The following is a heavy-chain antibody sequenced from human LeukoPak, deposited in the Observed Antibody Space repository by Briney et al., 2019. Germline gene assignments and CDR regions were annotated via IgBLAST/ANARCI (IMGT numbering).Heavy chain of an antibody. CDR1: GYTFTDYY. Sequence: ASVKASCEASGYTFTDYYIHWVRQAPGQGLEWMGWINPNSGHRTSAQRFQGRVTMTRDTSITTVYMELNWLTSDDTAIYYCARADRLAGGPYLIDPWGQGTLVTVSS. CDR3: ARADRLAGGPYLIDP. V-gene: IGHV1-2*02. J-gene: IGHJ5*02. CDR2: INPNSGHR. D-gene: IGHD2-21*01.